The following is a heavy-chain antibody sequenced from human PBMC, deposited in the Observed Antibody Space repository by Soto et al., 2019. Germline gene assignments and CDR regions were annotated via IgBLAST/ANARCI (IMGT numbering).Heavy chain of an antibody. CDR1: GYTFTSYG. CDR2: ISAYNGDT. V-gene: IGHV1-18*01. D-gene: IGHD2-15*01. CDR3: ARVDVIVVVAADY. Sequence: QVQLVQSGGEVKKPGASVKVSCKASGYTFTSYGISWVRQAPGQWLEWMGWISAYNGDTDHAQKLQGRVTMTTDASRSTAYMVLRSLRSDDTACYYCARVDVIVVVAADYWGQGTLVTGSS. J-gene: IGHJ4*02.